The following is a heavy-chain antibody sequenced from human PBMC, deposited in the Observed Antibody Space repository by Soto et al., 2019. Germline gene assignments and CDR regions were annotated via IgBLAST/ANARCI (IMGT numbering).Heavy chain of an antibody. D-gene: IGHD6-13*01. Sequence: EVQLVESGGGLVQPGGSLRLSCAASGFTFSSYSMNWVRQAPGKGLEWVSYISSSSSTIYYADSVKGRFTISRDNAKNSLYLQMNSLRDEDTAVYYCAAHDSSSWYTEYFQHWGQGTLVTVSS. J-gene: IGHJ1*01. CDR1: GFTFSSYS. CDR3: AAHDSSSWYTEYFQH. CDR2: ISSSSSTI. V-gene: IGHV3-48*02.